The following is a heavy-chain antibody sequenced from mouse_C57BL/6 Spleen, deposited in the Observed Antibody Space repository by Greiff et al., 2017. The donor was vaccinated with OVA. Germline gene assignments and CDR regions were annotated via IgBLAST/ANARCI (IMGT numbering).Heavy chain of an antibody. D-gene: IGHD1-1*01. CDR2: INYDGSST. CDR3: ARGRITTFDY. J-gene: IGHJ2*01. CDR1: GFTFSDYY. V-gene: IGHV5-16*01. Sequence: EVNVVESEGGLVQPGSSMTLSCTASGFTFSDYYMAWVRQVPEKGLEWVANINYDGSSTYYLDSLKSRFIISRDNAKNILYLQMSSLKSEDTATYYCARGRITTFDYWGQGTTLTVSS.